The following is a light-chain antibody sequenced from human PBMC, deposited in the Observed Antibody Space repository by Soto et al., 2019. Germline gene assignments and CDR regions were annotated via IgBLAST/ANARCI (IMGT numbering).Light chain of an antibody. CDR2: AAS. Sequence: VIWMTQSPSLLSASTGDRVTISCLMSQGISSYLAWYQQKPGKAPELLIYAASTLQSGVPSRFSGSGSGTDFTLTISRLEPEDFAVYYCQQYGSSPWTFGQGTKVDI. V-gene: IGKV1D-8*03. CDR1: QGISSY. J-gene: IGKJ1*01. CDR3: QQYGSSPWT.